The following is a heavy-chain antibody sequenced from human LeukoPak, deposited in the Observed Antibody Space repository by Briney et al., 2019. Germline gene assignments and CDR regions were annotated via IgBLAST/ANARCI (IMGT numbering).Heavy chain of an antibody. V-gene: IGHV4-59*08. Sequence: SETLSLTCTVSGASISSYYWSWIRQPPGKGLEWIGYIYYSGSTKYNPSLKSRVTISVDTSKNQFSLKLSSVTAADTAIYYCARRGYCSSTSCWAFDYWGQGTLVTVSS. CDR3: ARRGYCSSTSCWAFDY. CDR2: IYYSGST. J-gene: IGHJ4*02. D-gene: IGHD2-2*01. CDR1: GASISSYY.